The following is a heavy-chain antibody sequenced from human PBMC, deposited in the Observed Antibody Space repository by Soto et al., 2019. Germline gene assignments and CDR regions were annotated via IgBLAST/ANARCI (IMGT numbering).Heavy chain of an antibody. V-gene: IGHV1-69*13. CDR2: IIPIFGTA. CDR3: ARTDFGVEPSNY. J-gene: IGHJ4*02. D-gene: IGHD3-3*01. CDR1: GGTFSSYA. Sequence: SVKVSCKASGGTFSSYAISWVRQAPGQGLEWMGGIIPIFGTANYAQKFQGRVTITADESTSTAYMELSSLRSEDTAVYYCARTDFGVEPSNYWGQGTLVTVSS.